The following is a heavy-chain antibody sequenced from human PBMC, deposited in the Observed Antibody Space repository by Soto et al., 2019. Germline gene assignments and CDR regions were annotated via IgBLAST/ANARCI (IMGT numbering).Heavy chain of an antibody. CDR1: GYTFTGYY. CDR3: ARGLRRDGYNYCMGY. V-gene: IGHV1-2*04. CDR2: INPNSGGT. D-gene: IGHD5-12*01. J-gene: IGHJ4*02. Sequence: ASVKVSCKASGYTFTGYYMHWVRQAPGQGLEWMGWINPNSGGTNYAQKFQGWVTMTRDTSISTAYMELSRLRSDDTAVYYCARGLRRDGYNYCMGYWGQGTLVTVSS.